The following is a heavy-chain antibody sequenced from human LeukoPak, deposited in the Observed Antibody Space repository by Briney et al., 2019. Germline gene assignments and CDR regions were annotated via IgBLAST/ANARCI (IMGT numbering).Heavy chain of an antibody. V-gene: IGHV3-23*01. D-gene: IGHD3/OR15-3a*01. J-gene: IGHJ4*02. CDR3: AKVATWTYFDS. CDR1: QFTFTTYA. CDR2: IGDSGVPT. Sequence: GGSLRLSCAASQFTFTTYAMSWVRQAPGRGLEWVSSIGDSGVPTYYADSVKGRFTISRNNSQNTLYLQLNSLGADDTAVYYCAKVATWTYFDSWGQGTLVTVSS.